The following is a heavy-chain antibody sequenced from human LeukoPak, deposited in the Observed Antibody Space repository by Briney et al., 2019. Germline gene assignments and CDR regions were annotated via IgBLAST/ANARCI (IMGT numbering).Heavy chain of an antibody. Sequence: GGSLRLSCAASGFTFSSYEMNWVRQAPGKGPEWVSYISNSGGTICYADSVKGRFTISRDNARNSLYLQMNSLRAEDTAVYYRARATNWGYAFDIWGQGTVVTVSS. D-gene: IGHD7-27*01. CDR2: ISNSGGTI. CDR1: GFTFSSYE. V-gene: IGHV3-48*03. CDR3: ARATNWGYAFDI. J-gene: IGHJ3*02.